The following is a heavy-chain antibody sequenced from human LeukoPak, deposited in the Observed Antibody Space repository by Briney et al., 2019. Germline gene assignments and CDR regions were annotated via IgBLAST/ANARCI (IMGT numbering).Heavy chain of an antibody. J-gene: IGHJ4*02. V-gene: IGHV3-48*03. D-gene: IGHD3-10*01. Sequence: SGGSLRLSCAASGFTFSSYEMNWVRQAPGKGLECVSYISSSGSTIYYADSVKGRFTISRDNAKNSLYLQMNSLRAEDTAVYYCARTGDYGSGSFRWRHFDYWGQGTLVTVSS. CDR1: GFTFSSYE. CDR2: ISSSGSTI. CDR3: ARTGDYGSGSFRWRHFDY.